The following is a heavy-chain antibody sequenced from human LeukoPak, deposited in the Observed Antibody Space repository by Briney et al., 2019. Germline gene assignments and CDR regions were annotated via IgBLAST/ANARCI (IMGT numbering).Heavy chain of an antibody. CDR2: INCNTGGT. Sequence: GASVKVSCKASGYTFIGYYLHWVRQAPGQGLEWMGWINCNTGGTNYAQKFQGRVTMTRDTSTTTVYMDVSSLRSDDTAVYYCARIAVADLRGSAYYYYGMDVWGQGTTVTVSS. D-gene: IGHD6-19*01. CDR3: ARIAVADLRGSAYYYYGMDV. J-gene: IGHJ6*02. V-gene: IGHV1-2*02. CDR1: GYTFIGYY.